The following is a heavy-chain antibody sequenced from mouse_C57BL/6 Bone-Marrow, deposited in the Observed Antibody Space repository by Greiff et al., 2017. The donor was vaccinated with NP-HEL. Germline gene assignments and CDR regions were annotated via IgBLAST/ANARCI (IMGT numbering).Heavy chain of an antibody. CDR3: TFYGNYVGYYAMDY. D-gene: IGHD2-1*01. J-gene: IGHJ4*01. CDR2: IDPENGDT. CDR1: GFNIKDDY. Sequence: EVHLVESGAELVRPGASVKLSCTASGFNIKDDYMHWVKQRPEQGLEWIGWIDPENGDTEYASKFQGKATITADTSSNTAYLQLSSLTSEDTAVYYCTFYGNYVGYYAMDYWGQGTSVTVSS. V-gene: IGHV14-4*01.